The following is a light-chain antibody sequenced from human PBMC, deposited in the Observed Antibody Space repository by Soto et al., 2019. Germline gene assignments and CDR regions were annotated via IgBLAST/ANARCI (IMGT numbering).Light chain of an antibody. CDR2: GSF. Sequence: EIVLTQSPSTLSLSPGERATLSCRSSQSVFSRQIAWYRQKAGQAPRLLIYGSFARATGIPDRFSGSGYGTDFTLTISRLEPEDFAVYYCQLYSTSLFTFAQGTRLEIK. J-gene: IGKJ5*01. V-gene: IGKV3-20*01. CDR3: QLYSTSLFT. CDR1: QSVFSRQ.